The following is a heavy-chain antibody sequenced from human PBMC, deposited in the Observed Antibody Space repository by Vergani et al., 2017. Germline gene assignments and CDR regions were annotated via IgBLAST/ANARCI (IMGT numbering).Heavy chain of an antibody. Sequence: QVQLQESGPGLVKPSQTLSLTCTVSGGSISSGGYYWSWIRQHPGKGLEWIGYIYYSGSTYYNPSLKSRVTISEDTSKNQFSLKLSSVTAADTAVYYCARGLRYFDWLLPNWFDPWGQGTLVTVSS. CDR1: GGSISSGGYY. V-gene: IGHV4-31*03. J-gene: IGHJ5*02. CDR3: ARGLRYFDWLLPNWFDP. D-gene: IGHD3-9*01. CDR2: IYYSGST.